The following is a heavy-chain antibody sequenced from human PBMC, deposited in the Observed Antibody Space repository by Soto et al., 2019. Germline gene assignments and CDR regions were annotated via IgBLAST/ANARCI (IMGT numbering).Heavy chain of an antibody. CDR2: IYYSGST. CDR3: ATETRCGGDCPAHLPRGYYYGIDV. Sequence: SETLSLTCTVSGGSISSSSYYWGWIRQPPGKGLEWIGSIYYSGSTYYNPSLKSRVTISVDTSKNQFSLKLSSVTAADTAVYYCATETRCGGDCPAHLPRGYYYGIDVWGQGTTVTVSS. CDR1: GGSISSSSYY. D-gene: IGHD2-21*02. J-gene: IGHJ6*02. V-gene: IGHV4-39*01.